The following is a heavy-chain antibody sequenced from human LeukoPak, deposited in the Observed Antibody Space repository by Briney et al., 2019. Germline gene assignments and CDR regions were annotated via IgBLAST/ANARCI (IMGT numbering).Heavy chain of an antibody. V-gene: IGHV4-34*01. CDR2: INHSGST. CDR1: GFTFSSYS. J-gene: IGHJ5*02. Sequence: PGGSLRLSCAASGFTFSSYSMNWVRQPPGKGLEWIGEINHSGSTNYNPSLKSRVTISVDTSKNQFSLKLSSVTAADTAVYYCARGLAGQITMVRGVRHHRFDPWGQGTLVTVSS. D-gene: IGHD3-10*01. CDR3: ARGLAGQITMVRGVRHHRFDP.